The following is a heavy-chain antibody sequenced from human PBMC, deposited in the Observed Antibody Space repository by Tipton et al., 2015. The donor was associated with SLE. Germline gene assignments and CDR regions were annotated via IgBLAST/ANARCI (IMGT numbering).Heavy chain of an antibody. J-gene: IGHJ4*02. CDR2: IAPDGSEE. CDR1: GFYVSGYW. Sequence: SLRLSCAASGFYVSGYWMTWVRQAPGKGLEWVGNIAPDGSEEFYVDSVKGRFTMSRDNTKNSLYLHMTALRADDTAVYYCAGGSALWRGDLDYWGQGNLVTVSS. CDR3: AGGSALWRGDLDY. V-gene: IGHV3-7*01. D-gene: IGHD3-16*01.